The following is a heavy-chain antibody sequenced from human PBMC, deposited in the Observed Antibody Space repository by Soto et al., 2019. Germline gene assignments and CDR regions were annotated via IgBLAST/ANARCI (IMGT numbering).Heavy chain of an antibody. J-gene: IGHJ1*01. CDR1: GGTFSSYA. CDR2: IIPIFGTA. V-gene: IGHV1-69*12. Sequence: QVQLVQSGAEVKKPGSSVKVSCKASGGTFSSYAISWVRQAPGQGLEWMGGIIPIFGTANYAQKFQGRVTITADESTSTAYMELSSLRSEDTAVYCCARGRRIAVAGILGYWGQGTLVTVSS. CDR3: ARGRRIAVAGILGY. D-gene: IGHD6-19*01.